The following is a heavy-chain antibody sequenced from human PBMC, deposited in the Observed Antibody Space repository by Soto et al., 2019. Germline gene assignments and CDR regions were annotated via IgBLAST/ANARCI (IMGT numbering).Heavy chain of an antibody. D-gene: IGHD1-26*01. Sequence: EVQLVESGGGLVQPGGSLRLSCAASGFTFSSYWMHWVRQVPGKGLVWVSRINSDGSRYADSVKGRFTISRDNARNTLYLQMNSLRAEDTAVYYCARDGVGGTIDYIYGMDVWGQGTTVTVSS. V-gene: IGHV3-74*03. CDR2: INSDGS. CDR1: GFTFSSYW. CDR3: ARDGVGGTIDYIYGMDV. J-gene: IGHJ6*02.